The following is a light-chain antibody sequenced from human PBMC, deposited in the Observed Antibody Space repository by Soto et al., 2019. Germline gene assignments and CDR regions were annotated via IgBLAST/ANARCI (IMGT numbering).Light chain of an antibody. CDR3: QQYGSSPQT. J-gene: IGKJ1*01. CDR1: QSVSSSY. CDR2: GAS. Sequence: VLTQAPGTLSLSPGERATLSCRASQSVSSSYLAWYQQKPGQAPRLLIYGASSRATGIPDRFSGSGSGTDFTLTISRLEPEDFAVYYCQQYGSSPQTFGQGTRWISN. V-gene: IGKV3-20*01.